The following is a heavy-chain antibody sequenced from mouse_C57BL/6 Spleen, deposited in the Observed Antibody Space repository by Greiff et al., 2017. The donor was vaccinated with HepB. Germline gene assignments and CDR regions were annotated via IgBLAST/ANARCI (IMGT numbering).Heavy chain of an antibody. D-gene: IGHD1-1*01. CDR1: GYTFTSYG. CDR2: IYPRSGNT. Sequence: VKLQESGAELARPGASVKLSCKASGYTFTSYGISWVKQRTGQGLEWIGEIYPRSGNTYYNEKFKGKATLTADKSSSTAYMELRSLTSEDSAVYFCARFITTVVAGDWYFDVWGTGTTVTVSS. V-gene: IGHV1-81*01. J-gene: IGHJ1*03. CDR3: ARFITTVVAGDWYFDV.